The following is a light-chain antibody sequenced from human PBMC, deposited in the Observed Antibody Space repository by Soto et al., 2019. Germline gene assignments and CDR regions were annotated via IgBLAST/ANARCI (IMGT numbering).Light chain of an antibody. CDR2: EVS. V-gene: IGLV2-14*01. CDR3: NSYASGNARV. CDR1: SSDIGDYDY. J-gene: IGLJ1*01. Sequence: QSVLTQPASVSGSPGQSITISCTGTSSDIGDYDYVSWYQQHPGKAPKLLISEVSNRPSGFSNRFSGSKSGNTASLTISGLQAEDEADYYCNSYASGNARVFGTGTKVTVL.